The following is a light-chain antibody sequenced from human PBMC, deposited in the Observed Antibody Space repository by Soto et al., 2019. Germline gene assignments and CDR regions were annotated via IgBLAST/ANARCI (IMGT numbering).Light chain of an antibody. V-gene: IGKV3-20*01. CDR3: QHYGTSPPYT. CDR1: QSVSITD. Sequence: EIVLTQSPGTLSLSPGENATLSCRASQSVSITDLAWYQQRPGQAPRLLIYGASSRATGIPDRFRGSGSGTDFTLTISRLEPEDFAVFYCQHYGTSPPYTFGQGTRLEIK. CDR2: GAS. J-gene: IGKJ2*01.